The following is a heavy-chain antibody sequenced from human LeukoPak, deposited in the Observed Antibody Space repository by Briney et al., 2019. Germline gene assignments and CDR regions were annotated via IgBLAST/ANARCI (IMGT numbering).Heavy chain of an antibody. CDR3: ANSLRGYSYATFDF. CDR1: GFTFSGSA. V-gene: IGHV3-23*01. CDR2: ISSTGGNS. J-gene: IGHJ4*02. Sequence: PGGSLRLSCAASGFTFSGSAMSWVRQAPGKGLDWVSLISSTGGNSYYADSVRGRFTISRDNSKNTLYLQMNSLRAEDTAVYYCANSLRGYSYATFDFWGQGTLVTVSS. D-gene: IGHD5-18*01.